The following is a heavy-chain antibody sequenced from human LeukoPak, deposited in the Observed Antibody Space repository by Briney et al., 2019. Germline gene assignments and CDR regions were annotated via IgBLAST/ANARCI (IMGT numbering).Heavy chain of an antibody. CDR3: AREGYYDSSGYLDY. Sequence: ASVKVSCKASGYTFSSYGISWVRQAPGQGLEWMGWISTDNGKTKYAQNLRGRVTMTTDTSTSTAHMDLRTLRSDDTAVYYCAREGYYDSSGYLDYWGQGTLVTVSS. D-gene: IGHD3-22*01. J-gene: IGHJ4*02. CDR1: GYTFSSYG. V-gene: IGHV1-18*01. CDR2: ISTDNGKT.